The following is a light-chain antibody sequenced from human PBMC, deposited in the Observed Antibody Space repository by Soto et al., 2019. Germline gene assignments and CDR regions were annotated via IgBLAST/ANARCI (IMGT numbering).Light chain of an antibody. CDR2: GNS. CDR1: SSNIGAGYD. J-gene: IGLJ2*01. CDR3: QSYDSSLSGSV. Sequence: QPVLTQPPSVSGAPGQRVTLSCTGSSSNIGAGYDVHWYQQLPGTAPKLLVYGNSNRPSGVPDRFSGSKSGTSASLAITGLQAEDEADYYCQSYDSSLSGSVFGGGTELTVL. V-gene: IGLV1-40*01.